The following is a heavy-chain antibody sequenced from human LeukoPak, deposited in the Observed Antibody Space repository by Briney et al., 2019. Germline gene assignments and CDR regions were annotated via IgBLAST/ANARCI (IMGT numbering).Heavy chain of an antibody. CDR1: GCSISSYY. D-gene: IGHD5-18*01. CDR2: IYYSGSN. J-gene: IGHJ4*02. V-gene: IGHV4-59*01. Sequence: SETLSLTCTVSGCSISSYYWSWIRQPPGKGLEWVGYIYYSGSNNYNPSLESRVTIAEATSKNQFSLKLSSVTAADTAVYYCARAQYSYGYLFDYWGEGTLVTLSS. CDR3: ARAQYSYGYLFDY.